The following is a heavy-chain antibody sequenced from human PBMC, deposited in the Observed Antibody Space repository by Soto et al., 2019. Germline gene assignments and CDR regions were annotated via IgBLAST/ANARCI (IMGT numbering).Heavy chain of an antibody. Sequence: QITLKESGPTLVKPTQTLTLTCTFSGFSLSGGGVGVAWIRQPPGKALEWLALIYWNDDKRYRPSLKSSLTISKDHSKKQVVLTMTNVDPVDTATYYCAQRVDFSSAYNYWGQGTLVIVSS. J-gene: IGHJ4*02. D-gene: IGHD3-3*01. V-gene: IGHV2-5*01. CDR3: AQRVDFSSAYNY. CDR2: IYWNDDK. CDR1: GFSLSGGGVG.